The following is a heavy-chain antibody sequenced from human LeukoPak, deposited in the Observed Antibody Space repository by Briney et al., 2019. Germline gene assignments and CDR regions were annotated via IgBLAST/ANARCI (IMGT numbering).Heavy chain of an antibody. V-gene: IGHV1-8*01. CDR3: ARGRMGTVPTYYYYYGMDV. Sequence: EASVKVSCKASGYTFTSYDINWVRQATGQGLEWMGWMNPNSGNTGYAQKFQGRVTMTRNTSISTAYMELSSLRSEDTAVYYCARGRMGTVPTYYYYYGMDVWGQGTTVTVSS. CDR2: MNPNSGNT. J-gene: IGHJ6*02. CDR1: GYTFTSYD. D-gene: IGHD4-17*01.